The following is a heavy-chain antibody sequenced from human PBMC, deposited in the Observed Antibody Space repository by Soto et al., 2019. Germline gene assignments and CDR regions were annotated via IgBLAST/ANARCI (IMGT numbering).Heavy chain of an antibody. J-gene: IGHJ6*02. CDR2: ISSSSSYT. CDR1: GFTFSDYD. Sequence: SLRLSCAASGFTFSDYDMSWILQAPGKGLEWVSYISSSSSYTNYADSVKGRFTISRDNAKNSLYLQMNSLRAEDTAVYYCARDLRSGYCSSTSCHPLVGMDVWGQGTTVTVSS. V-gene: IGHV3-11*06. D-gene: IGHD2-2*01. CDR3: ARDLRSGYCSSTSCHPLVGMDV.